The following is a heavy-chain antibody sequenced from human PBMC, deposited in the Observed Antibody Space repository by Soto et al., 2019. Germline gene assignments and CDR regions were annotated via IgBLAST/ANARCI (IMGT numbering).Heavy chain of an antibody. CDR1: GFTFSSYG. J-gene: IGHJ6*02. CDR2: IWYDGSNK. V-gene: IGHV3-33*01. CDR3: ARDTFAGPMKYGMDV. D-gene: IGHD2-21*01. Sequence: GGSLRLSCAASGFTFSSYGMHWVRQAPGKGLEWVAVIWYDGSNKYYADSVKGRFTISRDNSKNTLYLQMNSLRAEDTAVYYCARDTFAGPMKYGMDVWGQGTTVTVSS.